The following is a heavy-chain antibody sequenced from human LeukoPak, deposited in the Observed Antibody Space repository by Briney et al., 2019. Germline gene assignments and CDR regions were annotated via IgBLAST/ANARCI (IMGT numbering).Heavy chain of an antibody. CDR1: GGSISSYY. Sequence: SETLSLTCTVSGGSISSYYWSWIRQPPGKGLEWIGYIYYSGSTNYNPSLKSRVTISVDTSKNQFSLKLSSVTAADTAVYYCARGGYYGDYEYFRTGARAPWSPSPQ. CDR2: IYYSGST. D-gene: IGHD4-17*01. J-gene: IGHJ1*01. CDR3: ARGGYYGDYEYFRT. V-gene: IGHV4-59*01.